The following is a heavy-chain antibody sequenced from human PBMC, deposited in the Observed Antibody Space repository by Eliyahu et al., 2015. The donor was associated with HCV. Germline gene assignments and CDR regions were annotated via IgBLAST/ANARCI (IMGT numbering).Heavy chain of an antibody. CDR3: ARDSQVVVAANGFDP. V-gene: IGHV1-8*01. J-gene: IGHJ5*02. D-gene: IGHD2-15*01. CDR2: MNPNSGNT. Sequence: QVQLVQSGAEVKKPGASVKVSCKASGYXFTNYDINWVRQATGQGLEWMGWMNPNSGNTGYAQKFQGRVTMTRNTSISTGYMELRSLRSEDTAMYYCARDSQVVVAANGFDPWGQGTLVTVSS. CDR1: GYXFTNYD.